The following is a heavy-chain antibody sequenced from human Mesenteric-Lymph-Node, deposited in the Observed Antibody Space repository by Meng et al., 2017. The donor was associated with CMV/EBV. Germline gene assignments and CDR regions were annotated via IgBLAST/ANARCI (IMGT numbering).Heavy chain of an antibody. CDR3: TTVTHAPS. V-gene: IGHV3-15*01. CDR1: GLTFRDAW. D-gene: IGHD3-10*01. CDR2: IKGINDGGTT. Sequence: LSCAVSGLTFRDAWMSWVRQAPGKGLEWVGRIKGINDGGTTDYAAPVEGRFTMSRDASKDTLYLQMNSLKIEDTAVYYCTTVTHAPSGGRGTLVTVSS. J-gene: IGHJ4*02.